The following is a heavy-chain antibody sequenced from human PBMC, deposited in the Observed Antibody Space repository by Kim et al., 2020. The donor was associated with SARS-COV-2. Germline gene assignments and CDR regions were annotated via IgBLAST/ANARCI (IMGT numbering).Heavy chain of an antibody. V-gene: IGHV1-24*01. Sequence: AQKFQGRVTMTEDKSTDTAYMELSSLRSEDTAVYYCATSTAVVTTNWFDPWGQGTLVTVSS. CDR3: ATSTAVVTTNWFDP. D-gene: IGHD4-17*01. J-gene: IGHJ5*02.